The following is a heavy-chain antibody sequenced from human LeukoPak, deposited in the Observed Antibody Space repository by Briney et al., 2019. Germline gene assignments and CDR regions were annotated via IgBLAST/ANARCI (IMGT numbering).Heavy chain of an antibody. CDR3: AKDVGAVAGTGYYFDC. CDR1: GFTFSSYA. D-gene: IGHD6-19*01. V-gene: IGHV3-23*01. Sequence: PGGSLRLSCAASGFTFSSYAMSWVRQAPGKGLEWVSAISGSGGSTYYADSVKGRFTISRDNSKNTLYLQMNSLRVEDTAVYYCAKDVGAVAGTGYYFDCWGQGTLVTVSS. CDR2: ISGSGGST. J-gene: IGHJ4*02.